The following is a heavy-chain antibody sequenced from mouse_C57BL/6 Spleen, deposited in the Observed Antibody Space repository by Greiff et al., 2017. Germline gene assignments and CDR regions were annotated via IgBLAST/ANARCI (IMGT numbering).Heavy chain of an antibody. CDR1: GFTFSSYT. V-gene: IGHV5-9*01. CDR3: ARLQNYVDY. J-gene: IGHJ2*01. CDR2: ISGGGGNT. Sequence: EVMLVESGGGLVKPGGSLKLSCAASGFTFSSYTMSWVRQTPETRLEWVATISGGGGNTYYPDSVKGRFTISRDNAKNPLYLQMSRRGSEDTALYYCARLQNYVDYWGQGTTLTVSS.